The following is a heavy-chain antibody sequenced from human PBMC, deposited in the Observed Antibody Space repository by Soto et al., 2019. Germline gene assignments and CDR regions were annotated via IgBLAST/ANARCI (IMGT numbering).Heavy chain of an antibody. CDR1: GGSISSGGYS. Sequence: SETLSLTCAVSGGSISSGGYSWSWIRRPPGKGLEWIGYIYHSGSTYYNPSLKSRVTISVDRSKNQFSLKLSSVTAEDTAVYYCASIESITIFGVVNHFDYWGQGTLVTVSS. CDR2: IYHSGST. CDR3: ASIESITIFGVVNHFDY. D-gene: IGHD3-3*01. J-gene: IGHJ4*02. V-gene: IGHV4-30-2*01.